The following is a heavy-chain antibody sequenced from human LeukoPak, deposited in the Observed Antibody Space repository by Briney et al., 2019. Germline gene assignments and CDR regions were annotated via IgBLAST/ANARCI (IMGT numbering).Heavy chain of an antibody. D-gene: IGHD3-22*01. CDR2: IIPILGIA. CDR1: GYTFTGYY. CDR3: ARVVEVNGDWFDP. J-gene: IGHJ5*02. V-gene: IGHV1-69*04. Sequence: ASVKVSCKASGYTFTGYYMHWVRQAPGQGLEWMGRIIPILGIANYAQKFQGRVTITADKSTSTAYMELSSLRSEDTAVYYCARVVEVNGDWFDPWGQGTLVTVSS.